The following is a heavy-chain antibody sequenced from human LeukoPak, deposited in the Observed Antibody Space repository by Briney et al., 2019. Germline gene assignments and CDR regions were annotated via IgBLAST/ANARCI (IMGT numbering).Heavy chain of an antibody. D-gene: IGHD3-22*01. CDR2: IYYSGST. V-gene: IGHV4-39*07. CDR1: GGSISSSSYY. J-gene: IGHJ4*02. Sequence: SETLSLTCTVSGGSISSSSYYWGWIRQPPGKGLEWIGSIYYSGSTYYNPSLKSRVTISVDTSKNQFSLKLSSVTAADTAVYYCARELYYYDSSGYYYLPFDYWGQGTLVTVSS. CDR3: ARELYYYDSSGYYYLPFDY.